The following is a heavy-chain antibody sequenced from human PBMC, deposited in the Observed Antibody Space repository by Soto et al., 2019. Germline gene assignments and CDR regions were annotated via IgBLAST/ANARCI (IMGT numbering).Heavy chain of an antibody. CDR2: IYPGDSDT. J-gene: IGHJ5*02. Sequence: GESLKIACKGSVYSFTSYWIGWVRQMPGKGLEWTGIIYPGDSDTRYSPSFQGQVTISADKSISTAYLQWSSLKASDTAMYYCARRPPGIAAAGTSWFDPWGQGTLVTVSS. CDR1: VYSFTSYW. V-gene: IGHV5-51*01. D-gene: IGHD6-13*01. CDR3: ARRPPGIAAAGTSWFDP.